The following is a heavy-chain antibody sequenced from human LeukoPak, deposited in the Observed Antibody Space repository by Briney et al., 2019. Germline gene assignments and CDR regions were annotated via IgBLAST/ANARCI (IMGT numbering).Heavy chain of an antibody. Sequence: GGSLRLSCAASGFTFSNAWMSWVRQAPGKGLEWVGRIKSKTDGGTTDYAAPVKGGFTVSRDDSKNTLYLQMNSLKTEDTAVYYCTTLYDYVWGSYRYKGGYYFDYWGQGTLVTVSS. CDR1: GFTFSNAW. D-gene: IGHD3-16*02. CDR3: TTLYDYVWGSYRYKGGYYFDY. J-gene: IGHJ4*02. V-gene: IGHV3-15*01. CDR2: IKSKTDGGTT.